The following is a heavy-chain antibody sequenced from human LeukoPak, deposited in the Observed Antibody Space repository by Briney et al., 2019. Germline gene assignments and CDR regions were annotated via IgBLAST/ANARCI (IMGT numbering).Heavy chain of an antibody. CDR1: GFTFSSYA. D-gene: IGHD2-2*02. Sequence: QPGGSLRLSCAASGFTFSSYAMSWVRQAPGKGLEWVSAISGSGGSTYYADSGKGRFTISRDNSKNTLYLQMNGLRAEDTAVYYCARGGYCSSTSCYNHAFDIWGQGTMVTVSS. CDR2: ISGSGGST. J-gene: IGHJ3*02. V-gene: IGHV3-23*01. CDR3: ARGGYCSSTSCYNHAFDI.